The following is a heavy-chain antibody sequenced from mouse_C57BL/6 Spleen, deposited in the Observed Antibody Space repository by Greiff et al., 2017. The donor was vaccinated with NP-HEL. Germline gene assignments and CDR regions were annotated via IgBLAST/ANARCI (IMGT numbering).Heavy chain of an antibody. CDR1: GFTFSSYA. Sequence: EVQLVESGEGLVKPGGSLKLSCAASGFTFSSYAMSWVRQTPEKRLEWVAYISSGGDYIYYADTVKGRFTISRDNARNTLYLQMSSLKSEDTAMYYCTRGGYGSSYHYFDYWGQGTTLTVSS. CDR2: ISSGGDYI. J-gene: IGHJ2*01. D-gene: IGHD1-1*01. V-gene: IGHV5-9-1*02. CDR3: TRGGYGSSYHYFDY.